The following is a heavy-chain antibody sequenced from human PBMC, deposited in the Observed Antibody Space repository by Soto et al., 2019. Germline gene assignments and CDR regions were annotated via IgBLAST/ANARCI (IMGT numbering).Heavy chain of an antibody. Sequence: QVQLVQSGAEVKKPGSSVKVSCKASGGTFSSYAISWVRQAPGQGLEWMGGIIPIFGTANYAQKFQGRVTVTADESTSTGYMGLRRLRSEDTAVYYCARDIGVYSGSQGGFDPWGQGTLVTVSS. CDR2: IIPIFGTA. V-gene: IGHV1-69*01. CDR1: GGTFSSYA. J-gene: IGHJ5*02. CDR3: ARDIGVYSGSQGGFDP. D-gene: IGHD1-26*01.